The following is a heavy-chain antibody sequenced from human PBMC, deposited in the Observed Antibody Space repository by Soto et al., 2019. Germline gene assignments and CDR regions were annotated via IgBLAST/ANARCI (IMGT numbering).Heavy chain of an antibody. CDR3: ARGRPFYFDY. J-gene: IGHJ4*02. V-gene: IGHV4-30-2*01. Sequence: PSETLSLTCAVSGGSISSGGYSWSWIRQPPGKGLEWIGYIYHSGSTYYNPSLKSRVTISVDRSKSQFSLKLSSVTAADTAVYYCARGRPFYFDYWGQGTLVTVSS. CDR1: GGSISSGGYS. D-gene: IGHD3-16*01. CDR2: IYHSGST.